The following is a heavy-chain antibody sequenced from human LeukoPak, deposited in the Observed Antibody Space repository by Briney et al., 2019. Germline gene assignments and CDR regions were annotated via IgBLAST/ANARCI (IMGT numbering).Heavy chain of an antibody. CDR1: GGSISSYY. CDR3: ARGGKLRHCSSTSCYFDYYYYMDV. Sequence: SETLSLTCTVSGGSISSYYWSWIRQPPGKGLEWIGYIYYSGSTNYNPSLKSRVTISVDTSKDQFSLKLSSVTAADTAVYYCARGGKLRHCSSTSCYFDYYYYMDVWGKGTTVTVSS. V-gene: IGHV4-59*01. CDR2: IYYSGST. J-gene: IGHJ6*03. D-gene: IGHD2-2*01.